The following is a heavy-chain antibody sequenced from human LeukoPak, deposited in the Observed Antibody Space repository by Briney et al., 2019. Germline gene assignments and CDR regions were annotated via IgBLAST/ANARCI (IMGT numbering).Heavy chain of an antibody. J-gene: IGHJ4*02. Sequence: GGSLRLSCAASGFTFSNYAMSWVRQAPGKGLQWVSAISASGGTYYADSLKGRFTISRDNSKNTLYLQMNSLRAEDTAVYYCARDLGYCSSTSCYSFDYWGQGTLVTVSS. CDR1: GFTFSNYA. CDR3: ARDLGYCSSTSCYSFDY. V-gene: IGHV3-23*01. CDR2: ISASGGT. D-gene: IGHD2-2*01.